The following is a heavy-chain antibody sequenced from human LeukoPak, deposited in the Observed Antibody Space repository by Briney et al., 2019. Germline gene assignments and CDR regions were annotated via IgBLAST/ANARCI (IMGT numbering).Heavy chain of an antibody. Sequence: GASVKVSCKASGFNFITSAMQWVRQARGQRLEWIGWIVVGSGNTNYAQKFQERVTITRDVSTSTAYMELSSLRSEDTAVYYCAAVYSDYGDYFDYWGQGTLVTVSS. J-gene: IGHJ4*02. CDR1: GFNFITSA. D-gene: IGHD4-17*01. CDR2: IVVGSGNT. V-gene: IGHV1-58*02. CDR3: AAVYSDYGDYFDY.